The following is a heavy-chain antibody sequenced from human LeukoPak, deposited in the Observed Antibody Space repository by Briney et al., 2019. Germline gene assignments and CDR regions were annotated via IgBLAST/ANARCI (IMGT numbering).Heavy chain of an antibody. J-gene: IGHJ4*02. CDR2: ISPASDTI. Sequence: GGSLRLSCAASGFTFSSYNMKWVRQAPGKGLEWVSYISPASDTIHYADSMRGRFTISRDNAKNSLYLQMNSLKTEDTAVYYCITPLPYSAQGGQGTLVTVSS. CDR3: ITPLPYSAQ. D-gene: IGHD2-21*01. V-gene: IGHV3-48*01. CDR1: GFTFSSYN.